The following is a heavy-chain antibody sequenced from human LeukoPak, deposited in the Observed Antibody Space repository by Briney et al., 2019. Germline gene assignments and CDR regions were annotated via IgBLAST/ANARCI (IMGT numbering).Heavy chain of an antibody. CDR1: GGSLSGYY. V-gene: IGHV4-34*01. D-gene: IGHD6-6*01. CDR2: INHRGTT. CDR3: TRQYSSSYYSDS. Sequence: SETLSLTCTVYGGSLSGYYWSWIRQPPGRGLEWIGDINHRGTTNYNPSLKSRVTISVDTSKNQFSLNLNSVTAADTAVYYCTRQYSSSYYSDSWGQGTLVTVSS. J-gene: IGHJ4*02.